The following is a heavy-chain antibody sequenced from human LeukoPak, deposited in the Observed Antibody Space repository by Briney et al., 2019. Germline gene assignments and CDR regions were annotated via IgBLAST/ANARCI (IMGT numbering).Heavy chain of an antibody. J-gene: IGHJ5*02. CDR3: ARVIGDIRWRQFRAGKNWFDP. D-gene: IGHD5-24*01. Sequence: ASVKVSCKASGYTFTGYYMHWVRQAPGQGLEWMGRINPNSGGTNYAQKFQGRVTMTRDTSISTAYMELSRLRSDDTAVYYCARVIGDIRWRQFRAGKNWFDPWGQGTLVTVSS. CDR2: INPNSGGT. V-gene: IGHV1-2*06. CDR1: GYTFTGYY.